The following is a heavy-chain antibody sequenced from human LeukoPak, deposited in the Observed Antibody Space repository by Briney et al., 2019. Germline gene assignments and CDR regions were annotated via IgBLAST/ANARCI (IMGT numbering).Heavy chain of an antibody. CDR3: ARTAYCGGDCYDFDY. Sequence: GASVKVSCKASGYTFTSYYMHWVRQAPGQGLEWMGIINPSGGSTSYAQKFQGRVTMTRDMSTSTVYMELSSLRSEDTAVYYCARTAYCGGDCYDFDYWGQGTLVTVSS. J-gene: IGHJ4*02. CDR1: GYTFTSYY. V-gene: IGHV1-46*01. D-gene: IGHD2-21*02. CDR2: INPSGGST.